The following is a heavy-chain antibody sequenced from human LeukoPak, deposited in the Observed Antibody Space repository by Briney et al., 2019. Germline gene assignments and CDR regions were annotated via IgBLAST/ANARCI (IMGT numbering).Heavy chain of an antibody. CDR1: GGSITNFY. J-gene: IGHJ6*02. CDR3: ARNSLYSSSWYYGMDV. Sequence: SETLSLTCTVSGGSITNFYWSWIRQPPGKGLKWIGYIYHSGSTNYNPSLKSRVTISVDTSKNQFSLKLSSVTAADTAVYYCARNSLYSSSWYYGMDVWGQGTTVTVSS. D-gene: IGHD6-13*01. V-gene: IGHV4-59*08. CDR2: IYHSGST.